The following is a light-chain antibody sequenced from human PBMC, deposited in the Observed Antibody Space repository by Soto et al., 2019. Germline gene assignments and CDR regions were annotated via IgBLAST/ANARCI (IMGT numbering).Light chain of an antibody. CDR2: GAS. CDR3: HQASSFPFT. V-gene: IGKV1-12*01. J-gene: IGKJ3*01. CDR1: QDIKKW. Sequence: DIEMTQSPSSVSASVGDTINITCRASQDIKKWLAWYQQKPGRAPRVLIYGASHLESGVPSRFRGSGSGTDFILTISSLQTEDFATYFCHQASSFPFTFGPGTKVDIK.